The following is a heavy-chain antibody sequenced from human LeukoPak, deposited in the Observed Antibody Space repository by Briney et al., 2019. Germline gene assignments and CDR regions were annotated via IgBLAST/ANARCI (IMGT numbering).Heavy chain of an antibody. Sequence: PGGSLRLSCAASGFTFSDYYMSWIRQAPGKGLGWVSHISSPGTTTLYADSVKGRFTISRDNAKNSLHLQMNTLRADGTAVYYCATGKVGPYYYYMDVWGKGTTVTVSS. CDR1: GFTFSDYY. D-gene: IGHD1-26*01. CDR3: ATGKVGPYYYYMDV. J-gene: IGHJ6*03. CDR2: ISSPGTTT. V-gene: IGHV3-11*04.